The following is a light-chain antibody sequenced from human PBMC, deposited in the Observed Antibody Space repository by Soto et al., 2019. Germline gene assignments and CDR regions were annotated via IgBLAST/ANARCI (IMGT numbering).Light chain of an antibody. Sequence: QSVLTQPPSVSGAPGQRVTISCTGNSSNIGAGYDVHWYQQLPGTAPKLLIYGNSNRPSGVPDRFSGSKSGTSASLAITGLQAEDEAAYYCQSYASSLSGSVVFGGGTKLTVL. CDR1: SSNIGAGYD. CDR3: QSYASSLSGSVV. J-gene: IGLJ2*01. CDR2: GNS. V-gene: IGLV1-40*01.